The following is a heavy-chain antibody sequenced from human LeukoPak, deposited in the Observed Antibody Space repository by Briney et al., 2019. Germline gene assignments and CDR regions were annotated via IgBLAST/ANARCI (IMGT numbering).Heavy chain of an antibody. V-gene: IGHV4-39*01. D-gene: IGHD3-10*01. Sequence: SGTLSLTCTVSGGSISSSSYYWGWIRQPPGKGLEWIGSIYYSGSTYYNPSLKSRVTISVDTSKNQFSLKLSSVTAADTAVYYCASPTTYYYGGWGQGTLVTVSS. CDR3: ASPTTYYYGG. J-gene: IGHJ4*02. CDR1: GGSISSSSYY. CDR2: IYYSGST.